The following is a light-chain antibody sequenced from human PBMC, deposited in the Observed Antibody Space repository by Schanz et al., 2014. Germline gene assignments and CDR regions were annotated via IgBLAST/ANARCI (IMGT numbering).Light chain of an antibody. Sequence: EIVLTQSPGTLSLSPGERATLSCRASQSVSSSYLAWYRQKPGQAPRLLIYGASSRATGIPDRFSGSGSGTDFTLTISRLEPEDFAVYYCQQYGSSPLVTFGQGTRLEIK. CDR1: QSVSSSY. CDR3: QQYGSSPLVT. J-gene: IGKJ5*01. V-gene: IGKV3-20*01. CDR2: GAS.